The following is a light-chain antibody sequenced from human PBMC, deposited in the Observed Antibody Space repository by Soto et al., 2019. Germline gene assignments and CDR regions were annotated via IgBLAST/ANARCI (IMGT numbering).Light chain of an antibody. Sequence: DIQLTQSPSFLSASVGDRVTITCRASQGIASYLVWYQQKPGKAPKLLIYAASTLQSGVPSRFSGSGSGTEFTLTISSLQPEDFAPHYCQQLNSYPITFGPGTKVDIK. CDR3: QQLNSYPIT. CDR2: AAS. J-gene: IGKJ3*01. V-gene: IGKV1-9*01. CDR1: QGIASY.